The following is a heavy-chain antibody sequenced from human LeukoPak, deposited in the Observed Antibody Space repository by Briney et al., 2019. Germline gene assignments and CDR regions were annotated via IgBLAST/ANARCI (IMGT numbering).Heavy chain of an antibody. D-gene: IGHD3-10*01. Sequence: PSETLSLTCAVYGGSFSGYYWSWIRQPPGKGLEWIGEINHSGSTNYNPSLKSRVTISVDTSKNQFSLKLSSVTAADTAVYYCARTRITMVRGVFKLNHYGMDVWGKGDPVTVSS. J-gene: IGHJ6*04. CDR2: INHSGST. V-gene: IGHV4-34*01. CDR3: ARTRITMVRGVFKLNHYGMDV. CDR1: GGSFSGYY.